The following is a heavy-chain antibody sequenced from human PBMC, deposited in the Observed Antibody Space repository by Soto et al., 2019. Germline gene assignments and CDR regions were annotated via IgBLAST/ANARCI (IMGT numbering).Heavy chain of an antibody. CDR2: IWYDGGKK. Sequence: QVQLVESGGGVVQPGKSLRLSCAASGFTFSSFAMHWVRQAPGKGLEWVAIIWYDGGKKSYADSVEGRFTVSRHNSRNTLYLQMDSLTAEDTGVYYCSTELWVSGSSYVGPFNWGQVTLVAVSS. V-gene: IGHV3-33*03. CDR3: STELWVSGSSYVGPFN. J-gene: IGHJ4*02. D-gene: IGHD3-22*01. CDR1: GFTFSSFA.